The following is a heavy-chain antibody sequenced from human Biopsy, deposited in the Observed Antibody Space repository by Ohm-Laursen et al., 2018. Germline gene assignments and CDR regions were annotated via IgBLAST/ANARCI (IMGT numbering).Heavy chain of an antibody. V-gene: IGHV2-70*11. CDR3: ARTPILIVSAGLVYRHRRHLQGMDV. CDR2: VVWDDYK. CDR1: GFSLSPRGMC. D-gene: IGHD6-13*01. J-gene: IGHJ6*02. Sequence: TQTLTLTCSFSGFSLSPRGMCVSWIRQAPGKALEWLARVVWDDYKDYSASLQTKLSISKDTSNDQVVLTVNNVDPADTATYYCARTPILIVSAGLVYRHRRHLQGMDVWGQGIAVTVS.